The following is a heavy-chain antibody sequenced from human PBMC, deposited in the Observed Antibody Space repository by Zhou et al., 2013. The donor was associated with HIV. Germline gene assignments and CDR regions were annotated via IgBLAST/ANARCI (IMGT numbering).Heavy chain of an antibody. CDR2: ISAYNGNT. CDR3: ARRYGDLYHRDSYYYMDV. D-gene: IGHD5-18*01. CDR1: GYTFTNYG. Sequence: QVQLVQSGAEVKKPGASVKVSCKASGYTFTNYGITWVRQAPGQGLEWMGWISAYNGNTNYAQNLQDRVTMTTDTSTTTVYMELSSLRSDDTAVYYCARRYGDLYHRDSYYYMDVWGKGTSVTVSS. J-gene: IGHJ6*03. V-gene: IGHV1-18*01.